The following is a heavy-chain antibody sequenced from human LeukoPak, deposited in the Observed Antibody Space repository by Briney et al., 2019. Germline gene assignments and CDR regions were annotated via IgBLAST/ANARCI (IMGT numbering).Heavy chain of an antibody. Sequence: GGSLRLSCAASGFTFSGRSMHWVRQAPGKGLVWISGISNEGTTTNYADSVKGRFTISRDNAKNTLYLQMKSLRAEDTAVYYCARGWFGPGSWDQGTMVTVSS. J-gene: IGHJ3*01. D-gene: IGHD3-10*01. CDR3: ARGWFGPGS. CDR2: ISNEGTTT. CDR1: GFTFSGRS. V-gene: IGHV3-74*01.